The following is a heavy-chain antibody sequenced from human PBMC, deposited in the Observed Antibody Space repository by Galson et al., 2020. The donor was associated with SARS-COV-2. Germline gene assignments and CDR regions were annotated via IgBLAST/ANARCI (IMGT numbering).Heavy chain of an antibody. CDR1: ALTFSNT. V-gene: IGHV3-48*03. CDR3: ETGDVWFES. Sequence: GGSMRLSCAASALTFSNTEVNWVSQPPGKGLEWLSYISMSGLPIYYADSVKGRFTISRDNAENPLYLQMNSLRAEDTGIYYCETGDVWFESWGQGTLVTVSS. D-gene: IGHD7-27*01. CDR2: ISMSGLPI. J-gene: IGHJ5*01.